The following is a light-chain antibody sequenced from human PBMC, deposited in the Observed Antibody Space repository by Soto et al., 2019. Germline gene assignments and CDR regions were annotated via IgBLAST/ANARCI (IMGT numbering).Light chain of an antibody. CDR3: SSYTKRTSLV. V-gene: IGLV2-14*01. CDR2: EVS. CDR1: SSDVGDFNY. Sequence: QSVLTQPASVSGSPGQSITISCTGTSSDVGDFNYVSWYQQYPGKAPKLMIYEVSNRPSGVSNRFSGSKSGNTASLTISGLQAEDEADYHCSSYTKRTSLVFGGGTKVTVL. J-gene: IGLJ2*01.